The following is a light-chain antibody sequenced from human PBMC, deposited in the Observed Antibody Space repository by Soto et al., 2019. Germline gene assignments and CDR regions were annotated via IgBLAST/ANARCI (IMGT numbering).Light chain of an antibody. Sequence: QSVMTQPAGVSGSPGQSITISCTGTSSDVGGYYYVSWYQHHPGKAPKLMIYQVSNRPSGVSNRFSGSKSGNTASLTISGLQAEDEADYYCSSYTSSNTFYVFGTGTKVTVL. CDR3: SSYTSSNTFYV. CDR2: QVS. V-gene: IGLV2-14*01. J-gene: IGLJ1*01. CDR1: SSDVGGYYY.